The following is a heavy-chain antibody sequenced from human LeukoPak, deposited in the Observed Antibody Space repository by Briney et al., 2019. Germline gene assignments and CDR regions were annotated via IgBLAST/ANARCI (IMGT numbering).Heavy chain of an antibody. Sequence: GRSLRLSCVASGFTFSNYFMHCVRQAPGRGLDWVALIWSDGSSQYYADSVKGRFTISRDNSKNTLYLQMNSLRAEDTAVYYCASGVPAAIYWGQGTLVTVSS. J-gene: IGHJ4*02. V-gene: IGHV3-33*01. CDR2: IWSDGSSQ. CDR3: ASGVPAAIY. CDR1: GFTFSNYF. D-gene: IGHD2-2*01.